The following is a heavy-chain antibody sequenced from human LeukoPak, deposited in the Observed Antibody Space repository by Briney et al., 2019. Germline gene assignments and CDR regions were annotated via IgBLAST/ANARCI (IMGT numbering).Heavy chain of an antibody. D-gene: IGHD3-16*02. J-gene: IGHJ5*02. CDR1: GFTFSSYA. V-gene: IGHV3-64*01. CDR3: AREVPSVYDYVWGSYRYALDRIEYRWFDP. Sequence: PGGSLRLSCAASGFTFSSYAMHWVRQAPGKGLEYVSAISSNGGSTYYANSVKGRFTISRDNSKNTLYLQMGSLRAEDLAVYYCAREVPSVYDYVWGSYRYALDRIEYRWFDPWGQGTLVTVSS. CDR2: ISSNGGST.